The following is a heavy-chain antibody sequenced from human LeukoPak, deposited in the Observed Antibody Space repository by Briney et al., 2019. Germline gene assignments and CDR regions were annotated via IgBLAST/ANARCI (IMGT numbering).Heavy chain of an antibody. CDR2: INSDGSST. V-gene: IGHV3-74*01. CDR1: GFTFSDYW. D-gene: IGHD3-10*01. CDR3: TSGNYYTG. J-gene: IGHJ4*02. Sequence: PGGSLRLSCAASGFTFSDYWMHWVRQAPGKGLVWVSRINSDGSSTNYADSVKGRFTISRDNAKNTLYLQMNSLRADDTAVYYCTSGNYYTGWGQGTLVTVTS.